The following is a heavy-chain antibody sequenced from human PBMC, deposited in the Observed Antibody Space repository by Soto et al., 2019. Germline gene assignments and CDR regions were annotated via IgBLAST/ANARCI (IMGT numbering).Heavy chain of an antibody. CDR2: ITYDGRNK. J-gene: IGHJ4*02. CDR1: GFTFSNYG. D-gene: IGHD5-12*01. Sequence: GGSLRLSCAASGFTFSNYGIHWVRQAPGKGLEWVAVITYDGRNKFYADSVKGRFTITRDNSKNTVHLQMISLRAEDSAVYYCAKEGDGYSYFDFWGQGALVTVSS. V-gene: IGHV3-30*18. CDR3: AKEGDGYSYFDF.